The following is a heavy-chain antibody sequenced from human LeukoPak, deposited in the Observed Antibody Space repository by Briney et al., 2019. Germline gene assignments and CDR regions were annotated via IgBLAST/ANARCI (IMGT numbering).Heavy chain of an antibody. V-gene: IGHV3-23*01. CDR1: VFIFSSYA. J-gene: IGHJ4*02. CDR2: ISSTGKTT. CDR3: AKRQGFYFDS. Sequence: PGGPLRLSCAASVFIFSSYAMNWVPRVPGKGLQWVSYISSTGKTTYYADSGKGRFTISRDNSKSTLYLQMSSLRAEDTAVYHCAKRQGFYFDSWGQGTLVTVSS.